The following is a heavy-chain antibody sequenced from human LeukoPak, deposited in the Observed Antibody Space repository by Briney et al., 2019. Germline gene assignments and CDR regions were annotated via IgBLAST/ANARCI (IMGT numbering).Heavy chain of an antibody. CDR3: ARKVSGRGRHHYYYYMDV. V-gene: IGHV4-34*01. D-gene: IGHD5/OR15-5a*01. Sequence: SETLSLTCAVYGGSFSGYYWSWIRQPPGKGLEWIGEINHSGSTNYNPSLKSRVTISVDTSKNQFSLKLSSVTAADTAVYYYARKVSGRGRHHYYYYMDVWGKGTTVTVSS. J-gene: IGHJ6*03. CDR2: INHSGST. CDR1: GGSFSGYY.